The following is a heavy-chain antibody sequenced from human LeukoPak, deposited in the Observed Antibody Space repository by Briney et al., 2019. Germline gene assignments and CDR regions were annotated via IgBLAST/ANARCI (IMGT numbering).Heavy chain of an antibody. D-gene: IGHD6-13*01. CDR1: GGSISSSNW. V-gene: IGHV4-4*02. J-gene: IGHJ6*03. CDR3: ARGTIAADDFYYMDV. Sequence: SGTLSLTCAVSGGSISSSNWWSWVRQPPGKGLEWIGEIYHSGSTNYNPSLKSRVTISVDASKNQFSLKLTSVTAADTAVYYCARGTIAADDFYYMDVWGKGTTVTIPS. CDR2: IYHSGST.